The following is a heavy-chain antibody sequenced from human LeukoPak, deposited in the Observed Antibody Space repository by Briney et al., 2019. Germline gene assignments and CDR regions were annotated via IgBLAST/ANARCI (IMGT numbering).Heavy chain of an antibody. CDR1: GSTFTSYW. CDR2: TDPSDSYT. V-gene: IGHV5-10-1*01. J-gene: IGHJ5*02. CDR3: ARRERYSSSSGIVDP. Sequence: NLGGSLQISCQGSGSTFTSYWISWVRQVPGKGLEGMGRTDPSDSYTNYSPSFQGHVTISADKSISTAYLQWSSLKASDTAMYYCARRERYSSSSGIVDPWGQGTLVTVSS. D-gene: IGHD6-13*01.